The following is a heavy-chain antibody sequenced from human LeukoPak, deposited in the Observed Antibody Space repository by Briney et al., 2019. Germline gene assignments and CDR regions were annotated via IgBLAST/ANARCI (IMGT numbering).Heavy chain of an antibody. CDR3: ATAMYYDYVWGSYRDAFDI. D-gene: IGHD3-16*02. CDR2: ISGSGGST. J-gene: IGHJ3*02. V-gene: IGHV3-23*01. CDR1: GFTFSSYA. Sequence: GGSLRLSCAASGFTFSSYAMSWVRQAPGKGREWGSAISGSGGSTYYADSVKGRFTISRDNSKNTLYLQMNSLRAEDTAVYYCATAMYYDYVWGSYRDAFDIWGQGTMVSVSS.